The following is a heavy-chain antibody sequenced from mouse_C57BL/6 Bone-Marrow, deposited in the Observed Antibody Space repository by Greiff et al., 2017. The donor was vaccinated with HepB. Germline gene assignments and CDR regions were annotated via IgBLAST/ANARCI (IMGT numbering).Heavy chain of an antibody. CDR2: IDPENGDT. V-gene: IGHV14-4*01. D-gene: IGHD3-2*02. CDR3: TAGSGDY. Sequence: EVQLQQSGAELVRPGASVKLSCTASGFNIKDYYMHWVKQRPEQGLEWIGWIDPENGDTEYASKFQGKATITADKTSNTAYLQLSSLTSEDTAFCYCTAGSGDYWGQGTTLTVSS. CDR1: GFNIKDYY. J-gene: IGHJ2*01.